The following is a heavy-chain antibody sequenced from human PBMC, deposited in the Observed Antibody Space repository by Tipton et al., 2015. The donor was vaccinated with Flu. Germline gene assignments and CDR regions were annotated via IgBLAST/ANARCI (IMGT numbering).Heavy chain of an antibody. CDR1: GGTFSSYA. Sequence: QLVQSGAEVKKPGSSVKVSCKASGGTFSSYAISWVRQAPGQGLEWMGGIIPIFGTANYAQKFQGRVTITADESTSTAYMELSSLRSEDTAVYYCARDTQWLVLGTRGGYYYGMDVWGQGTPVTVSS. CDR2: IIPIFGTA. J-gene: IGHJ6*02. V-gene: IGHV1-69*01. D-gene: IGHD6-19*01. CDR3: ARDTQWLVLGTRGGYYYGMDV.